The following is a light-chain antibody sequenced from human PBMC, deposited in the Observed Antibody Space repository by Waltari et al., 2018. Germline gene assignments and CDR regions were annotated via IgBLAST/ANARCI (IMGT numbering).Light chain of an antibody. CDR1: SSNFGAGYD. CDR2: GNT. V-gene: IGLV1-40*01. J-gene: IGLJ3*02. Sequence: QSVLTQPPSMSGAPGQKVTIPCTGGSSNFGAGYDVHWYQQFPGTAPKLLILGNTNRPSGVPGRFSGCKSGTSASLAIAGLQSEDGAVYYCQSFDSSVGASVVGGGTKLTVL. CDR3: QSFDSSVGASV.